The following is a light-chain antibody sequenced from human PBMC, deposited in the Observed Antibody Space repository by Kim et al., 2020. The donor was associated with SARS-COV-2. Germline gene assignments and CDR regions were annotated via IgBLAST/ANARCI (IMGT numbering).Light chain of an antibody. Sequence: QSALTQPASVSGSPGQSISISCTGTSSDVGGYKFVSWYQLHPGKAPKLMIYDVSKRPSGVSDRFSGSKSGNTASLTVSGLQAEDEADYYCSSYTSSSSYVFGNGTQVTVL. CDR2: DVS. CDR3: SSYTSSSSYV. V-gene: IGLV2-14*01. CDR1: SSDVGGYKF. J-gene: IGLJ1*01.